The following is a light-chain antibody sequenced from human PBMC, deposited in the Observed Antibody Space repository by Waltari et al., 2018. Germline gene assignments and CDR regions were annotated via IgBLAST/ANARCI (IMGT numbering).Light chain of an antibody. CDR3: HQYATSPLT. J-gene: IGKJ1*01. CDR2: GAS. CDR1: QSVDSNY. Sequence: EIVMTQSPGTLTLSPGERATLSCRASQSVDSNYLAWYQRKPGQAPRLLVYGASNRATGIPDRFSGSGSGTDFTLTISRLEPQDFAVYYCHQYATSPLTFGQGTKVEI. V-gene: IGKV3-20*01.